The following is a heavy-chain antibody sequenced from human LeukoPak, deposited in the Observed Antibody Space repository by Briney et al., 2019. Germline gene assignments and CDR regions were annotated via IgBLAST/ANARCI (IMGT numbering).Heavy chain of an antibody. D-gene: IGHD4-17*01. V-gene: IGHV3-30*18. CDR3: AKRPSDYGDYVSYFDY. CDR2: ISDDGRRK. Sequence: GGSLRLSCAASGFSYISYGMHWVRQAPGKGLEWVGVISDDGRRKDYADSVKGRFTISRDNSKDTLYLQMNSLRAEDTAVYYCAKRPSDYGDYVSYFDYWGQGTLVTVSS. CDR1: GFSYISYG. J-gene: IGHJ4*02.